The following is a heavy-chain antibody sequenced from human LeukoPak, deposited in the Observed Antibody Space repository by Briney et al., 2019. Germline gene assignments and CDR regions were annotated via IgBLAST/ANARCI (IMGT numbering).Heavy chain of an antibody. CDR3: ARGWGDGYNYHYFDY. V-gene: IGHV4-39*01. CDR2: IYYSGST. D-gene: IGHD5-24*01. CDR1: GGSISSSSFY. Sequence: PSETLSLTCTVSGGSISSSSFYWGWIRQPPGKGLEWIGSIYYSGSTYCNPSLKSRVTISVDTSKNQFSLKLSSVTAADTAVYYCARGWGDGYNYHYFDYWGQGTLVTVSS. J-gene: IGHJ4*02.